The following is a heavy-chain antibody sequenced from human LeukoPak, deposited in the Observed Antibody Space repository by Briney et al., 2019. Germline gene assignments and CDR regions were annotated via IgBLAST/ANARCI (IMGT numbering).Heavy chain of an antibody. CDR1: GGSVSGYY. D-gene: IGHD5-24*01. CDR3: AREKMAGVPLFDY. Sequence: SETLSLTCTVSGGSVSGYYWSWIRQSAGKGLEWIGRIYSSGSTNYNPSLKSRVSMSVGTSKNQFSLKLNSVTAADTAVYFCAREKMAGVPLFDYWGQGTLVTVSS. CDR2: IYSSGST. J-gene: IGHJ4*02. V-gene: IGHV4-4*07.